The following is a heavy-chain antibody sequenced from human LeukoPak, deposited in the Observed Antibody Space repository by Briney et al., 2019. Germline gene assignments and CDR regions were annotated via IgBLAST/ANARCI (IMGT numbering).Heavy chain of an antibody. V-gene: IGHV3-23*01. D-gene: IGHD4-17*01. J-gene: IGHJ4*02. CDR2: IGGSGGVT. Sequence: GGSLRLSCAASGFTFSTYALTWVRQAPGKGLEWVSTIGGSGGVTYYADSVKGRFTISRDNAKNSLYLQMNSLRAEDTAVYYCARRGDGDFPFDYWGQGTLVTVSS. CDR1: GFTFSTYA. CDR3: ARRGDGDFPFDY.